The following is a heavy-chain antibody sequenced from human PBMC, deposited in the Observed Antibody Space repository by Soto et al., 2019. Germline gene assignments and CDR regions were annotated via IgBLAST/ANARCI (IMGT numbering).Heavy chain of an antibody. CDR3: ARVLFDDYYYGMDV. V-gene: IGHV1-2*02. J-gene: IGHJ6*02. CDR2: INPNSGGT. Sequence: GASVKVSCKASGYTFTGYYMHWVRQAPGQGLEWMGWINPNSGGTNYAQKFQGRVTMTRDTSISTAYMELSRLRSDDTAVYYCARVLFDDYYYGMDVWGQGTTVTVSS. CDR1: GYTFTGYY. D-gene: IGHD3-10*02.